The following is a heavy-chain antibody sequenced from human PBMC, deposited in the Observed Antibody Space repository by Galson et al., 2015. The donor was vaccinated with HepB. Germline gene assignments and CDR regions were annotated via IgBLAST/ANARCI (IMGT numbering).Heavy chain of an antibody. CDR2: IWYDGSKQ. D-gene: IGHD7-27*01. J-gene: IGHJ3*02. CDR3: ARYQGDWGAFDI. V-gene: IGHV3-33*01. CDR1: GFTFSGYG. Sequence: SLRLSCAASGFTFSGYGMHWVRQAPGKGLEWVAVIWYDGSKQYYADSVKGRFTISRDNSGNTLYMQMNSLRVEHTAAYYCARYQGDWGAFDIWGQGTMVTVSS.